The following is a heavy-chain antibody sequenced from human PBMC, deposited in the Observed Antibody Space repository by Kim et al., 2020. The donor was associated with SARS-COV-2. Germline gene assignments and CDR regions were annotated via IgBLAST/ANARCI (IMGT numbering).Heavy chain of an antibody. CDR1: GFTFSSYA. V-gene: IGHV3-30*04. CDR3: ARDRGAFTVTTYYFDC. J-gene: IGHJ4*02. D-gene: IGHD4-17*01. CDR2: ISYDGSNK. Sequence: GGSLRLSCAASGFTFSSYAMHWVRQAPGKGLEWVAVISYDGSNKYYVDSVKGRFTISRDNSKNTLYLQMNSLRAEDTAVFYCARDRGAFTVTTYYFDCWGQGTLVTVSS.